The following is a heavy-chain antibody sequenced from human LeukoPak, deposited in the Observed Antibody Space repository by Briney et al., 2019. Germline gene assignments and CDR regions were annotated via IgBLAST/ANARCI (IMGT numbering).Heavy chain of an antibody. CDR1: GFTFSNYA. V-gene: IGHV3-23*01. J-gene: IGHJ4*02. Sequence: PGGSLRLSCAASGFTFSNYAMSWVRQAPGKGLEWVSIVSGSGGSTYYADSVKGRFTISRDNSKNTLYLQMNSLSAEDTALYFCAKDRREYCVSTSCYLLDYWGQGTLVTVSS. CDR3: AKDRREYCVSTSCYLLDY. CDR2: VSGSGGST. D-gene: IGHD2-2*01.